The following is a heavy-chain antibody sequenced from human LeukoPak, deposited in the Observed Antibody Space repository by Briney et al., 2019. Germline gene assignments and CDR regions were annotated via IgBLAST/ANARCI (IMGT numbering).Heavy chain of an antibody. D-gene: IGHD3-9*01. Sequence: SETLSFTCTVSGGSISSYYWSWIRQPPGKGLEWIGYIYYSGSTNYNPSLKSRVTISVDTSKNQFSLKLSSVTAADTAVYYCACVRYFDWLLIDYWGQGTLVTVSS. CDR1: GGSISSYY. J-gene: IGHJ4*02. V-gene: IGHV4-59*01. CDR2: IYYSGST. CDR3: ACVRYFDWLLIDY.